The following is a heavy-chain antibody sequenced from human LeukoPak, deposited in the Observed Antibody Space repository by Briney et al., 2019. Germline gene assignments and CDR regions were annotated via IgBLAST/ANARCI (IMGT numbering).Heavy chain of an antibody. Sequence: SETLCLTCTASGGSISSSSYYWGWIRQPTGKGLEGIGSIYYRGSTYYNPSLKSRVTISVDTSKNQFSLKLSSVTAADTAVYYCARHIGGEDQFDYWGQGTLVTVSS. CDR3: ARHIGGEDQFDY. CDR1: GGSISSSSYY. CDR2: IYYRGST. D-gene: IGHD1-26*01. J-gene: IGHJ4*02. V-gene: IGHV4-39*01.